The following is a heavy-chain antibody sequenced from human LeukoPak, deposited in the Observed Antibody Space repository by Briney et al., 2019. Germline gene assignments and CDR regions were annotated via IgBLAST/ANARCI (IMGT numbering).Heavy chain of an antibody. J-gene: IGHJ4*02. D-gene: IGHD6-13*01. CDR2: IHYSGST. V-gene: IGHV4-59*01. CDR3: ARGWDTIYSSSWWGPFDY. CDR1: GGSISSYY. Sequence: SETLSLTCTVSGGSISSYYWSWIRQPPGKGLEWIGYIHYSGSTNYNPSLKSRVTISVDTSKNQFSLKLSSVTAADTAVYYCARGWDTIYSSSWWGPFDYWGQGTLVTVSS.